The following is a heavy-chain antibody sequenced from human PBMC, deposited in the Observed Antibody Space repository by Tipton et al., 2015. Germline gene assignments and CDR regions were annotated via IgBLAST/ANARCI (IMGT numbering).Heavy chain of an antibody. CDR2: IYYSGNT. CDR1: GGSISSGKYY. V-gene: IGHV4-31*03. CDR3: ARVKVATMLYYFDY. Sequence: TLSLTCTVSGGSISSGKYYWSWIRQHPGKGLEWIGYIYYSGNTYYSPSLKSRVTISVDTSKSQFSLKLTSVAAADTAVYYCARVKVATMLYYFDYWGQGTLVTVSS. D-gene: IGHD5-12*01. J-gene: IGHJ4*02.